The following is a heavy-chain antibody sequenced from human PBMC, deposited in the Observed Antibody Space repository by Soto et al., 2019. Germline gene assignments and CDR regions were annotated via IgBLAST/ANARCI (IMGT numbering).Heavy chain of an antibody. J-gene: IGHJ4*02. CDR1: GGTFSSYA. Sequence: SVKVSCKASGGTFSSYAISWVRQAPGQGLEWMGGIIPIFVTANYAQKFQCRVTITADESTSTASMRLSSLRTVDTAVYYCPRGLPAVTGTTHTRFGYWGQGTMVTVSS. D-gene: IGHD1-20*01. CDR3: PRGLPAVTGTTHTRFGY. CDR2: IIPIFVTA. V-gene: IGHV1-69*13.